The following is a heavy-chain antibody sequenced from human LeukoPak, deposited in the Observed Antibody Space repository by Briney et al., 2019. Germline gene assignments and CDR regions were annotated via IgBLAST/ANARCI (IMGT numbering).Heavy chain of an antibody. Sequence: PGGSLRLSCAASGFTVSSNYMSWVRQAPGKGLEWVSAISGSGGSTYYADSVKGRFTISRDNSKNTLYLQMNSLRAEDTAVYYCANPPGGWDLTDWGQGTLLTVSS. V-gene: IGHV3-23*01. CDR1: GFTVSSNY. J-gene: IGHJ4*02. D-gene: IGHD1-26*01. CDR2: ISGSGGST. CDR3: ANPPGGWDLTD.